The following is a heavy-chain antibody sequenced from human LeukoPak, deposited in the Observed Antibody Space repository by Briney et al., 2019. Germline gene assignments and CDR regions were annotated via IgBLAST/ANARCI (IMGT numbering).Heavy chain of an antibody. J-gene: IGHJ4*02. D-gene: IGHD5/OR15-5a*01. CDR2: ISGSGGST. CDR3: AWVSGVYNHALNY. V-gene: IGHV3-23*01. Sequence: SGGSLRLSCAASGFTFSSYAMSWVRQAPGKGLEWVSAISGSGGSTYYADSVKGRFTISRDNSENTLYLQMNSLKTEDTAVYYCAWVSGVYNHALNYWGQGTLVTVSS. CDR1: GFTFSSYA.